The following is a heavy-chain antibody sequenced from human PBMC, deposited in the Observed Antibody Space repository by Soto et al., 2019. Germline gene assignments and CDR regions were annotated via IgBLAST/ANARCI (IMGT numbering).Heavy chain of an antibody. V-gene: IGHV4-30-4*01. CDR3: ARYCSSTSCYVGLYGMDV. D-gene: IGHD2-2*01. CDR2: IYYSGST. Sequence: GPGPYPTSETLSLTCTVSGGSISSGDYYWSWIRQPPGKGLEWIGYIYYSGSTYYNPSLKSRVTISVDTSKNQFSLKLSSVTAADTAVYYCARYCSSTSCYVGLYGMDVWGQGTTVTVSS. CDR1: GGSISSGDYY. J-gene: IGHJ6*02.